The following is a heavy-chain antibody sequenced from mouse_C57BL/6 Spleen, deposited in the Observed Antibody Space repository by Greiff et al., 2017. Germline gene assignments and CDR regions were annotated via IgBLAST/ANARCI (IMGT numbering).Heavy chain of an antibody. CDR2: ISYSGST. Sequence: EVQRVESGPGMVKPSQSLSLTCTVTGYSITSGYDWHWIRHFPGNKLEWMGYISYSGSTNYNPSLKSRISITHDTSKNHFFLKLNSVTTEDTATXYCAREEYYGSSYGYFDVWGTGTTVTVSS. CDR3: AREEYYGSSYGYFDV. V-gene: IGHV3-1*01. D-gene: IGHD1-1*01. J-gene: IGHJ1*03. CDR1: GYSITSGYD.